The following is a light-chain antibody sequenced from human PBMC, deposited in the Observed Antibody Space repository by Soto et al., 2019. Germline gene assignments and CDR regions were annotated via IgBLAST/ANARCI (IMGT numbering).Light chain of an antibody. V-gene: IGKV3-15*01. CDR3: QQYNNWPPWT. CDR1: QSVSSN. J-gene: IGKJ1*01. Sequence: EIVMTQSPATLSVSPGERATLSCRASQSVSSNLAWYQQKPGQAPRLLIYGASTRATGIPARFSGSGSGTEFTLTISSLQSEDFAVYYCQQYNNWPPWTFGQGTTGEIK. CDR2: GAS.